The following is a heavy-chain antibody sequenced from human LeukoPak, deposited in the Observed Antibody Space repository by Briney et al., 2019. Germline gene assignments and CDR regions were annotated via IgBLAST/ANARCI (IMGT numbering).Heavy chain of an antibody. CDR2: IKQDGSEK. V-gene: IGHV3-7*01. CDR1: GFTFSSYW. Sequence: GGSLRLSCAASGFTFSSYWMSWVRQAPGKGLEWVANIKQDGSEKYYVDSVKGRFTISRENAKNSLYLQMNSLRAEDTAVYYCARDQDDFWSGYSNWFDPWGQGTLVTVSS. J-gene: IGHJ5*02. D-gene: IGHD3-3*01. CDR3: ARDQDDFWSGYSNWFDP.